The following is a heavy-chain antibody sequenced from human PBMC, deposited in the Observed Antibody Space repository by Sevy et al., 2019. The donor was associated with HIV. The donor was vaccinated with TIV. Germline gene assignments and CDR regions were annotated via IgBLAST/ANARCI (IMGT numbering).Heavy chain of an antibody. D-gene: IGHD6-19*01. CDR1: GFTVNDKY. CDR3: VSLFLTYRSGWSYFDY. J-gene: IGHJ4*02. Sequence: GGSLRLSCAISGFTVNDKYIIWVHQAPGKGLEWVSVIFSSGSTYYADSAMGRFTISRENSTNTVYLQMNSVRTEDTAVYYCVSLFLTYRSGWSYFDYWGQGTLVTVSS. CDR2: IFSSGST. V-gene: IGHV3-66*02.